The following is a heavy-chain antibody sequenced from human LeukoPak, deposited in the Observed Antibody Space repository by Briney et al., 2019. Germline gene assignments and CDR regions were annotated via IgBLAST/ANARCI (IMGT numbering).Heavy chain of an antibody. Sequence: PGASVRLSCAASGFTFSNYAISWVRQAPGKGLEWVSAISANGGTTYYADSVKGRFTISRDNAKNSLYLQMSSLRAEDTAVYYCARVPKYSSSWYVGYWGQGTLVTVSS. V-gene: IGHV3-23*01. CDR1: GFTFSNYA. CDR3: ARVPKYSSSWYVGY. J-gene: IGHJ4*02. CDR2: ISANGGTT. D-gene: IGHD6-13*01.